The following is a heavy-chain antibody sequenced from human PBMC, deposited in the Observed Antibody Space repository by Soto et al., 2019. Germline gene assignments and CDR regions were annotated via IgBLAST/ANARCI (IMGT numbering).Heavy chain of an antibody. CDR2: IWYDGSNK. Sequence: QVQLVESGGGVVQPGRSLRLSCAASGFTFSSHGMHWVRQAPGKGLEWVAVIWYDGSNKYYADSVKGRFTISRDNSKNTLYLQMNSLRAEDTAVYYCARGPGIAGRIDYWGQGTLVTVSS. CDR1: GFTFSSHG. CDR3: ARGPGIAGRIDY. V-gene: IGHV3-33*01. J-gene: IGHJ4*02. D-gene: IGHD6-13*01.